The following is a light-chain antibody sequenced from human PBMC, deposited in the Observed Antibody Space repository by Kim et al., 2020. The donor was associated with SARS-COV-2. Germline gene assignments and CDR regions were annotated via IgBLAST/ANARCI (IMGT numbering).Light chain of an antibody. J-gene: IGKJ2*01. CDR3: QQCGSSPRT. CDR1: QSVSSSY. Sequence: EIVLTQSPGTLSLSPGERATLSCRASQSVSSSYLAWYQQKPGQAPRLLIYGASSRATGIPDRFSGSGSGTDFTLTISRLEPEDFAVYYCQQCGSSPRTFGQGTKLEI. CDR2: GAS. V-gene: IGKV3-20*01.